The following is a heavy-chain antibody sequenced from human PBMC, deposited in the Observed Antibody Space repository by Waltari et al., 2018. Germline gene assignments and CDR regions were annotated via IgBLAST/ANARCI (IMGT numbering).Heavy chain of an antibody. D-gene: IGHD1-26*01. V-gene: IGHV4-39*01. CDR3: ARQSGSYRNWFDP. J-gene: IGHJ5*02. CDR1: GGSISSSSYY. Sequence: QLQLQESGPGLVKPSETLSLTCTVSGGSISSSSYYWGWIRQPPGKGLEWIGSIYYSGSTFYNPSVTGRVTISVDTSKNQFSLKLSSVTAADTAVYYCARQSGSYRNWFDPWGQGTLVTVSS. CDR2: IYYSGST.